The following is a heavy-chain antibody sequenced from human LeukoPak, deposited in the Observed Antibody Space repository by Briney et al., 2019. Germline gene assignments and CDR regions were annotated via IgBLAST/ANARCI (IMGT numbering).Heavy chain of an antibody. CDR3: ARGRTVTTVFDY. CDR1: GGSISSGGYS. D-gene: IGHD4-17*01. Sequence: SETLSLTCAVSGGSISSGGYSWSWIRQPPGKGLEWIGYIYHSGSTYYNPSLKSRVTISVDKSKNQFSLKLSSVTAADTAVYYCARGRTVTTVFDYWGQGTLVTVSS. V-gene: IGHV4-30-2*01. CDR2: IYHSGST. J-gene: IGHJ4*02.